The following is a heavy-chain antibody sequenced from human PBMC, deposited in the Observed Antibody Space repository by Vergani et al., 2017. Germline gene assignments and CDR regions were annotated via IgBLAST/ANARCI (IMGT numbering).Heavy chain of an antibody. CDR3: ARGGHCSSTSCLYNWFDP. CDR2: INPHNGGT. CDR1: GYSFSNHY. Sequence: QVQLVQSGAEVKKPGASVRVSCKASGYSFSNHYIHWVRQAPGQGLEWMGIINPHNGGTTYAQKFQGRVTMTRNTSISTAYMELSSLRSEDTAVYYCARGGHCSSTSCLYNWFDPWGQGTLVTVSS. D-gene: IGHD2-2*01. J-gene: IGHJ5*02. V-gene: IGHV1-46*01.